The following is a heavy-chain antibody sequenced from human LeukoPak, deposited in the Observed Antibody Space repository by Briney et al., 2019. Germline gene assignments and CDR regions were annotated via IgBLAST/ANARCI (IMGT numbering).Heavy chain of an antibody. CDR1: GDSISSYY. CDR3: ALLGSSALDY. V-gene: IGHV4-4*07. CDR2: IYTSGTT. J-gene: IGHJ4*02. D-gene: IGHD3-22*01. Sequence: NPSETLSLTCTVSGDSISSYYFNWIRQPAGKGLEWLGRIYTSGTTYYNPSLQSRLTISVDTTKKQFSLKLRSVTAADTALYFCALLGSSALDYWGQGVLVTVSS.